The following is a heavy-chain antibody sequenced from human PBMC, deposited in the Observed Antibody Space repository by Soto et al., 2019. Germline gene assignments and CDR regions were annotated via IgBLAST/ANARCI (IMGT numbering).Heavy chain of an antibody. CDR1: GGTFSSSG. D-gene: IGHD5-18*01. CDR2: IVPLFDTT. CDR3: ARVAGTAMAFLYLDH. V-gene: IGHV1-69*01. J-gene: IGHJ4*02. Sequence: QVQLVQSGAEVKKPGSSVKVSCKASGGTFSSSGISWVRQAPGQGLEWMGGIVPLFDTTKYAQNFQGRVTITADESTSTAYMELSSLRSEDTAVYYCARVAGTAMAFLYLDHWGQGTLVTVSS.